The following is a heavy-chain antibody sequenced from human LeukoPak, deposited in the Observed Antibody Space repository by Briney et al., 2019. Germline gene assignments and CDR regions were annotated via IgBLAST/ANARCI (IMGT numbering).Heavy chain of an antibody. J-gene: IGHJ5*02. CDR1: GFTFSSYA. D-gene: IGHD2-8*02. CDR3: AKSPGVVSDWFDP. V-gene: IGHV3-23*01. Sequence: PGGSLRLSRAASGFTFSSYAMSWVRQAPGKGLEWVSAISGSGANTYFADSVKGRFTISRDNSKNTLYLQMNSLRAEDAAVYYCAKSPGVVSDWFDPWGQGTLVTVSS. CDR2: ISGSGANT.